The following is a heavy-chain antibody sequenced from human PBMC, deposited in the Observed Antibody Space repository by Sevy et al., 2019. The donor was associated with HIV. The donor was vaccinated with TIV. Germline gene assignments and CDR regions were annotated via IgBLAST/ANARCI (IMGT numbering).Heavy chain of an antibody. J-gene: IGHJ5*02. Sequence: LETLSLTCTVSGGSISSYYWSWIRQPPGKGLEWIGYIYYSGSTNYNPSLKSRVTISVDTSKNQFSLKLSSVTAADTAVYYCARSRITGTTTFDPWGQGTLVTVSS. D-gene: IGHD1-20*01. CDR3: ARSRITGTTTFDP. V-gene: IGHV4-59*12. CDR2: IYYSGST. CDR1: GGSISSYY.